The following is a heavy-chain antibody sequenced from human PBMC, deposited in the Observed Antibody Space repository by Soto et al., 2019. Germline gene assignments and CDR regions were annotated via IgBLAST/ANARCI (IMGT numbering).Heavy chain of an antibody. CDR1: RYTFTGYG. J-gene: IGHJ4*02. D-gene: IGHD3-9*01. V-gene: IGHV1-18*01. CDR2: ISAYNGNT. CDR3: ARAELRYFDWLVVPNESKHFFDY. Sequence: ALANEPCTAARYTFTGYGIRWVRQAPGQGLEWMGWISAYNGNTNYAQKLQGRVTMTTDTSTSTAYMELRSLRSDDTAVYYCARAELRYFDWLVVPNESKHFFDYWGQGTLVTVSS.